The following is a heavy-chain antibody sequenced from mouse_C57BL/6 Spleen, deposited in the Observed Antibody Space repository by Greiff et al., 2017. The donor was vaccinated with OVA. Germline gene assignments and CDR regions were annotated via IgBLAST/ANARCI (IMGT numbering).Heavy chain of an antibody. CDR3: ARGGLVDY. D-gene: IGHD3-3*01. J-gene: IGHJ2*01. CDR1: GYTFTSYW. V-gene: IGHV1-50*01. Sequence: QVQLQQPGAELVKPGASVKLSCKASGYTFTSYWMQWVEQRPGQGLEWIGEIDPSDSYTNHNQKFKGKATLTVDTSSSTAYMQLSSLTSEDSAVYYCARGGLVDYWGQGTTLTVSS. CDR2: IDPSDSYT.